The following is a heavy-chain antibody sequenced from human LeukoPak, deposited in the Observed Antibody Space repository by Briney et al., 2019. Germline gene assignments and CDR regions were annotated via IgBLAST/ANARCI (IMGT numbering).Heavy chain of an antibody. CDR1: GGSISYFY. V-gene: IGHV4-4*07. J-gene: IGHJ4*02. D-gene: IGHD3-22*01. CDR3: ARLATMIVVVTDYYFDY. Sequence: PSETLSLTCTVSGGSISYFYWSWIRQPAGKGLEWIGRIYTSGSTNYNPSLKSRVTISVDTSKNQFSLKLSSVTAADTAVYYCARLATMIVVVTDYYFDYWGQGTLVTVSS. CDR2: IYTSGST.